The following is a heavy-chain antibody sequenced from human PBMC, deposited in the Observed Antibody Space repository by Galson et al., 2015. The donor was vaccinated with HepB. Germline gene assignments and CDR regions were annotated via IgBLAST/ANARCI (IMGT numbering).Heavy chain of an antibody. D-gene: IGHD5-12*01. J-gene: IGHJ3*02. CDR2: IQPNSGST. V-gene: IGHV1-2*06. CDR3: ARSPGGITGYGLLDDQCDI. CDR1: GYIFTNYY. Sequence: SVKVSCKAAGYIFTNYYIHWVRQAPGQGPEWIGRIQPNSGSTKYAEKFQGRVTMTRDATISTAYMDLARLSSDDTAVYYCARSPGGITGYGLLDDQCDIWGQGTMVTVS.